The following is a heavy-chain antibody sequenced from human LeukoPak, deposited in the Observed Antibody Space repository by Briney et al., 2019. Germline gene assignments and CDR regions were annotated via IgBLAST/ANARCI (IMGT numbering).Heavy chain of an antibody. D-gene: IGHD1-1*01. J-gene: IGHJ6*02. CDR1: GGSFSGYY. V-gene: IGHV4-34*01. CDR3: ARVSLSLGTASSYYYYGMDV. CDR2: INHSGST. Sequence: PSETLSLTCAVYGGSFSGYYWSWIRQPPGKGLGWIGEINHSGSTNYNPSLKSRVTISVDTSKNQFSLKLSSVTAADTAVYYCARVSLSLGTASSYYYYGMDVWGQGTTVTVSS.